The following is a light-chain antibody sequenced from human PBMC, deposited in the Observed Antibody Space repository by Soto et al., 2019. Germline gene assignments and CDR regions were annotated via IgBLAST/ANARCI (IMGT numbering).Light chain of an antibody. CDR3: MQGIHWPPT. Sequence: DVVMTQSPLSLPVTIGQPASISCRSSQSVVYSDGIAYLTWFQQRPGQSPRRLIYRVSNRDSGVPDRFSGSGSRTDFTLKISRVEAEDVGVYYCMQGIHWPPTFGRGTKVEIK. CDR1: QSVVYSDGIAY. J-gene: IGKJ1*01. CDR2: RVS. V-gene: IGKV2-30*01.